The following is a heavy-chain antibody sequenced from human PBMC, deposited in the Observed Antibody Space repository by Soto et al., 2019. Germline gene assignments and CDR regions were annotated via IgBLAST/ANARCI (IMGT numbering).Heavy chain of an antibody. D-gene: IGHD3-10*01. J-gene: IGHJ4*02. V-gene: IGHV2-5*02. CDR2: IYWDDDK. Sequence: QITLKESGPTLVEPTQTLTLTCTFSELSLSTSGVGVGWILQPPGKALEWLALIYWDDDKRYSPSLKSRLTITKVNSNNQVVLTITNMDPVDTATYYCVHSHVLRWFGFDSWGQGTLVTVPS. CDR1: ELSLSTSGVG. CDR3: VHSHVLRWFGFDS.